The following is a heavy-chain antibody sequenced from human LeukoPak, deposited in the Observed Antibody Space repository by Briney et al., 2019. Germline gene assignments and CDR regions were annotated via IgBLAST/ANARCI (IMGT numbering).Heavy chain of an antibody. J-gene: IGHJ4*02. CDR2: IRGNGATT. V-gene: IGHV3-23*01. CDR1: GITFSNYA. D-gene: IGHD6-19*01. CDR3: AKAYHDSGCLIDY. Sequence: QPGGSLRLSCAASGITFSNYAMTWVRQAPGKGLEWVAAIRGNGATTDYADSVKGRFTISRDNSKNTLCLQMNSLRAEDTAVYYCAKAYHDSGCLIDYWGQGTLVTVSS.